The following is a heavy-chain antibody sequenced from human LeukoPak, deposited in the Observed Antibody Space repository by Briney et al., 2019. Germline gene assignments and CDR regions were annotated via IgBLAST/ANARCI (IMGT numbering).Heavy chain of an antibody. J-gene: IGHJ4*02. D-gene: IGHD1-26*01. V-gene: IGHV4-39*01. Sequence: PSETLSLTCTVSGGSISSSSYYWGWIRQPPGKGVEWMGSIYYSGSTYYNPSLKSRVTISVDTSKNQFSLRLSSVTAADTAVYYCARQVYSGTHYFDYWGQGTLVTVSS. CDR2: IYYSGST. CDR1: GGSISSSSYY. CDR3: ARQVYSGTHYFDY.